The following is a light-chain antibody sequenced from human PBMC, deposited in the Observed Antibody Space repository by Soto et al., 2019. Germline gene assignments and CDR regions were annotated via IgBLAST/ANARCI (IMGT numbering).Light chain of an antibody. CDR3: QQYNNWLALT. CDR1: QSVSSN. Sequence: EIVMTQSPATLSVSPGERATQSCRASQSVSSNLAWYQQKPGQAPRLLIYGASTRATGIPARFSGSGSGTEFTLTISSLQSEDFAVYYCQQYNNWLALTFGGGTKVDIK. CDR2: GAS. J-gene: IGKJ4*01. V-gene: IGKV3-15*01.